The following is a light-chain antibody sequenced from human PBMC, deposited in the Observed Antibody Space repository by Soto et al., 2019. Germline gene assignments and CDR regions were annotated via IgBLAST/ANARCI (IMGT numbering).Light chain of an antibody. J-gene: IGKJ4*01. V-gene: IGKV3-20*01. CDR1: QSVSSSY. CDR2: GAS. CDR3: QQYDGSLGLS. Sequence: EIVLTQSPGTLSLSPGERAALSCRASQSVSSSYLAWYQQKPGQAPRLLIYGASTRATGIPDRFSGSGSGTVFTLTIRIVEREDLAVYYCQQYDGSLGLSFGGGTKVEIK.